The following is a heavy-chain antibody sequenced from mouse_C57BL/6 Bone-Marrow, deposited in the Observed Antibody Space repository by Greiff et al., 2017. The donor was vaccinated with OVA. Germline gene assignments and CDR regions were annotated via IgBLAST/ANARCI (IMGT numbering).Heavy chain of an antibody. J-gene: IGHJ3*01. D-gene: IGHD2-4*01. CDR3: ARGRYYDYDWFAY. Sequence: EVQLQQSGPELVKPGASVKMSCKASGYTFTDYNMHWVKQSHGKSLEWIGYINPNNGGTSYHQKFKGKATLTVNKSSSTAYMELRSLTSEDSAVYDCARGRYYDYDWFAYWGQGTLVTVSA. V-gene: IGHV1-22*01. CDR2: INPNNGGT. CDR1: GYTFTDYN.